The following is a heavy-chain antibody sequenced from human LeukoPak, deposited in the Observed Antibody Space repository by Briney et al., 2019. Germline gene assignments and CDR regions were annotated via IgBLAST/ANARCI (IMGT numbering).Heavy chain of an antibody. CDR2: ISSSGSTI. J-gene: IGHJ2*01. Sequence: GGTLRLSCAASGFTFSSYGMSWIRQAPGKGLEWVSYISSSGSTIYYADSVKGRFTISRDNAKNSLYLQMNSLRAEDTAVYYCASLIAAAGNWYFDLWGRGTLVTVSS. CDR1: GFTFSSYG. V-gene: IGHV3-11*01. CDR3: ASLIAAAGNWYFDL. D-gene: IGHD6-13*01.